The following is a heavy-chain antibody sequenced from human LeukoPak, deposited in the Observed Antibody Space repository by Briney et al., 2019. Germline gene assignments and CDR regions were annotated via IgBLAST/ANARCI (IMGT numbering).Heavy chain of an antibody. J-gene: IGHJ4*02. Sequence: GGSLRLSCAASGFTFSSYSMNWVRQAPGKGLEWVSSISGSSSYIYYADSVKGRFTISRDNAKNSLYLQMNSLRAEDTAVYYRATNQGYSSHIDYWGQGTLVTVSS. V-gene: IGHV3-21*01. D-gene: IGHD6-13*01. CDR1: GFTFSSYS. CDR3: ATNQGYSSHIDY. CDR2: ISGSSSYI.